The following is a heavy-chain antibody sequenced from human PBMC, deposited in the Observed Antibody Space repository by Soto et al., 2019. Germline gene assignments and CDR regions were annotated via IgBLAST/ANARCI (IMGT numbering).Heavy chain of an antibody. Sequence: EVQLLESGGGLVQPGGSLRLSCAASGFTFSSYGMIWVRQAPGKGLEWVSFSSATGAGTYYADSVKGRLTISSDNSKNTLYLQMTRVRADDTAVYYCAKDRRTRGNYGLYSDLWGQGPLVIVSS. CDR1: GFTFSSYG. D-gene: IGHD1-7*01. J-gene: IGHJ4*02. V-gene: IGHV3-23*01. CDR2: SSATGAGT. CDR3: AKDRRTRGNYGLYSDL.